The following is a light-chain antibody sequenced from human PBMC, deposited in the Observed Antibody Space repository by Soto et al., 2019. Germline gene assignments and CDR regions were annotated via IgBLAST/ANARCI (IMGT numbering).Light chain of an antibody. CDR3: QQYDKWPYT. J-gene: IGKJ2*01. CDR2: GAF. V-gene: IGKV3-15*01. Sequence: EIVLTQSPVTLSVSPGERATLSCKTSQIVGTNLAWYQQKPGQAPRLLMYGAFIRAPGFPVRFRGTGSGSEFTLTISSLQSEDCALYFCQQYDKWPYTFGQGTNLEIK. CDR1: QIVGTN.